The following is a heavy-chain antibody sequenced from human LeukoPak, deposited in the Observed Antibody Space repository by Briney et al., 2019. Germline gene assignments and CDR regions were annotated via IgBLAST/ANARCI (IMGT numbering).Heavy chain of an antibody. CDR1: GGSISGYY. CDR2: IYYSGTT. CDR3: ARLIGGAGPGIDY. D-gene: IGHD3-16*01. J-gene: IGHJ4*02. Sequence: PSETLSLTCTVSGGSISGYYWNWIRQPPRKGLEWIGYIYYSGTTNYNPSLKSRVTISVDASKNQFSLKLTSVTAADTAVYYCARLIGGAGPGIDYWGQGSLVTVSS. V-gene: IGHV4-59*01.